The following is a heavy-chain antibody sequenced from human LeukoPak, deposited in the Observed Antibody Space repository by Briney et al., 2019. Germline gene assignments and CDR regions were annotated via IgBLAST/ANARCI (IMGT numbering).Heavy chain of an antibody. V-gene: IGHV3-23*01. Sequence: GGSLRLSCAASGFTFTSYAMSWVRQAPGKGLEWVSAISSSGGTTYYADSVKGRFTISRDNAKNSVFLQMNSLTVEDTAVYYCARGGGVSGYDLLDYWGQGTLVTASS. CDR2: ISSSGGTT. D-gene: IGHD5-12*01. CDR3: ARGGGVSGYDLLDY. CDR1: GFTFTSYA. J-gene: IGHJ4*02.